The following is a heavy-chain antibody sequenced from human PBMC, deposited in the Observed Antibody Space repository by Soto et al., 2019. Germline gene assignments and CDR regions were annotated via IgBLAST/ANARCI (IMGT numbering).Heavy chain of an antibody. Sequence: QVQLVESGGGVVQPGRSLRLSCAASGFTLSDFAMHWVRQAPGKGLEWVALISNDGGNEHYGDSVKGRFTISRDNSKHMLYLQVTSLRVEDTAVYYCARAAPGMDVWGRGTTVTVSS. J-gene: IGHJ6*02. CDR3: ARAAPGMDV. V-gene: IGHV3-30-3*01. CDR2: ISNDGGNE. CDR1: GFTLSDFA.